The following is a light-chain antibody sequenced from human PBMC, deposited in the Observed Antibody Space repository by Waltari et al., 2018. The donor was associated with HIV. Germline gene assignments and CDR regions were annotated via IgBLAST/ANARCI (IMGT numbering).Light chain of an antibody. CDR3: CSFAGSYTSYV. V-gene: IGLV2-11*01. CDR2: DVT. CDR1: SSDVGGYNY. J-gene: IGLJ1*01. Sequence: QPALTQPRSVSGSPGQSVTISCTGTSSDVGGYNYVSWYQQPPGKAPKLMIYDVTKRPSGVPDRFSGSRSGNTASLTISGLQAEDEADYYCCSFAGSYTSYVFGTGTKVTVL.